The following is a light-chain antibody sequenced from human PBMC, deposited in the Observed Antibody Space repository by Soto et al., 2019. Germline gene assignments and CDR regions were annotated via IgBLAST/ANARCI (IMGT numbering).Light chain of an antibody. CDR2: EVR. V-gene: IGLV2-14*01. Sequence: QSVLTQPASVSGSPGQSITISCTGTSSDIGGYNSVSWYQQHPGKAPMLIIYEVRKRPSGVSDRFSGSKSGNTASLTISGLQAEDEADYYCCSYAGDYLYVFGTGTKVTVL. J-gene: IGLJ1*01. CDR3: CSYAGDYLYV. CDR1: SSDIGGYNS.